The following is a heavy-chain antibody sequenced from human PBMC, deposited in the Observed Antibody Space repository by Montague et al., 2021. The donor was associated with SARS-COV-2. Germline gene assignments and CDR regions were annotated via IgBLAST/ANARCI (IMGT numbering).Heavy chain of an antibody. J-gene: IGHJ4*02. D-gene: IGHD3-10*01. CDR2: INHSGST. CDR3: ARGARQGYGFRLGSFDY. Sequence: SETLSLTCTVSGDSISHSSYYWGWIRQPPGKGLDWIGEINHSGSTNNNLSLKSPVTMSVDTSKNQFSLKLGSVTAADTAVYYCARGARQGYGFRLGSFDYWGQGTLVTVSS. V-gene: IGHV4-39*07. CDR1: GDSISHSSYY.